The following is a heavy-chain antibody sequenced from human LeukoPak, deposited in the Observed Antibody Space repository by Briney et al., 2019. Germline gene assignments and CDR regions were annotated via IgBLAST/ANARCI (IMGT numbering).Heavy chain of an antibody. V-gene: IGHV3-33*01. D-gene: IGHD6-19*01. CDR1: GFTFSSHG. J-gene: IGHJ6*03. CDR2: IWYDGSNK. CDR3: ARESQWLTSDYYYYMDV. Sequence: PGGSLRLSCAASGFTFSSHGMYWVRQAPGKGLEWVALIWYDGSNKYNADSVKGRFTISRDNGKNTLYLQMNSLRAEDTAVYYCARESQWLTSDYYYYMDVWGKGITVTVSS.